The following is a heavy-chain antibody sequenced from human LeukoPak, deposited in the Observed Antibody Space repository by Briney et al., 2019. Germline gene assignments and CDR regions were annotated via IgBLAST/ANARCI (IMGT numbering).Heavy chain of an antibody. V-gene: IGHV1-2*02. CDR2: INPNSGGT. D-gene: IGHD6-13*01. CDR3: ARGIAAAGTGGELDY. Sequence: ASVKVSCKASGYTFTGYYMHWVRQAPGQGLEWMGWINPNSGGTNYAQKFQGRVTMTRDTSISTAYMELSRLRSDDTAVYYCARGIAAAGTGGELDYWGQGTLVTVSS. J-gene: IGHJ4*02. CDR1: GYTFTGYY.